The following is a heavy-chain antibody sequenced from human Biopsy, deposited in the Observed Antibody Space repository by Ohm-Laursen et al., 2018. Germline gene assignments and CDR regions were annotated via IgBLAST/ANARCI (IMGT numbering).Heavy chain of an antibody. J-gene: IGHJ6*02. CDR2: IIPILGTV. D-gene: IGHD3-10*01. V-gene: IGHV1-69*04. CDR3: ASGNIGGVGLDV. CDR1: GDTFTTSA. Sequence: AASVKVSCKSSGDTFTTSAIGWVRQVPGQGLDWLGRIIPILGTVDYGQNFQGRVTIRADTSTTFLELTSLRYDDTAVYYCASGNIGGVGLDVWGLGTTVTVSS.